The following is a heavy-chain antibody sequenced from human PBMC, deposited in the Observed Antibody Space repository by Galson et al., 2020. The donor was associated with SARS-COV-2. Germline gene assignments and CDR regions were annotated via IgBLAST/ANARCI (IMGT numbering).Heavy chain of an antibody. J-gene: IGHJ4*02. V-gene: IGHV4-59*08. CDR3: ARYTTSSVAFDT. CDR2: IHDSGST. D-gene: IGHD1-26*01. Sequence: SETLSLTCSVSGGSFSGDWGWIRQPPGKGLEWIGFIHDSGSTNYNPSLKSRVTISINTSRKQFSLELRSVTAADTAVYYCARYTTSSVAFDTWGQGTLVTVS. CDR1: GGSFSGD.